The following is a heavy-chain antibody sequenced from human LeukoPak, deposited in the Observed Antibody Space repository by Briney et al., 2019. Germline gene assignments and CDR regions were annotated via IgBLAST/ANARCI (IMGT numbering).Heavy chain of an antibody. D-gene: IGHD1/OR15-1a*01. V-gene: IGHV1-46*01. Sequence: ASVKVSCKASGYTFTSYGISWVRQAPGQGLEGMGIINPSGGSTSYAQKFQGRITLSRDTSTSTVYMELSSLRSDDTAVYYCARAVNTPIYYFEYWGQGALVTVSS. J-gene: IGHJ4*02. CDR1: GYTFTSYG. CDR2: INPSGGST. CDR3: ARAVNTPIYYFEY.